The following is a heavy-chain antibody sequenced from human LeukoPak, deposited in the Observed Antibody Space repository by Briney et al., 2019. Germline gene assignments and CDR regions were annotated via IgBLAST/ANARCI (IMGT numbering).Heavy chain of an antibody. V-gene: IGHV3-23*01. J-gene: IGHJ5*02. Sequence: PVGSLRLSCAASGFTFSSYAMSWVRQAPGKGLEWVSAISGSGGSTYYADSVKGRFTISRDNSKNTLYLQMNSLRAADPAVYYCAKDIVWRPIYGPPRNWFDPWGQGTLVTVSS. D-gene: IGHD3-16*01. CDR1: GFTFSSYA. CDR3: AKDIVWRPIYGPPRNWFDP. CDR2: ISGSGGST.